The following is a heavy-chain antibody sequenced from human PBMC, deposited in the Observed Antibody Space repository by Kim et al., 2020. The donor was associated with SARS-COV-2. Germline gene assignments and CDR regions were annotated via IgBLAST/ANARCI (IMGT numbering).Heavy chain of an antibody. J-gene: IGHJ5*02. D-gene: IGHD3-3*01. CDR1: GFTFSSYW. V-gene: IGHV3-74*01. CDR3: ARDYGTSSYDFWSGYSGNWFDP. Sequence: GGSLRLSCAASGFTFSSYWMHWVRQAPGKGLVWVSRINSDGSSTSYADSVKGRFTISRDNAKNTLYLQMNSLRAEDTAVYYCARDYGTSSYDFWSGYSGNWFDPWGQGTLVTVSS. CDR2: INSDGSST.